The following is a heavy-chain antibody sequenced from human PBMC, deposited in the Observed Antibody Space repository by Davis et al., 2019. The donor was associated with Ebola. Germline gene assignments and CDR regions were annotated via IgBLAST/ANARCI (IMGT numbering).Heavy chain of an antibody. CDR1: GGSISSGGYS. CDR2: IYYSGST. J-gene: IGHJ4*01. Sequence: MPSETLSLTCAVSGGSISSGGYSWSWIRQPPGKGLEWIGYIYYSGSTNYNPSLKSRVTISVDTSKNQFSLKLSSVTAADTAVYYCARSYYGDSGAFDYWGQGTLVTVSS. V-gene: IGHV4-61*08. D-gene: IGHD4-17*01. CDR3: ARSYYGDSGAFDY.